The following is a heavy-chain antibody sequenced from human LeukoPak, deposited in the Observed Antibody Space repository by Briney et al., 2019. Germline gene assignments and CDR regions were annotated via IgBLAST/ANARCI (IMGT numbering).Heavy chain of an antibody. CDR1: GFTFSSYW. D-gene: IGHD3-22*01. V-gene: IGHV3-74*01. CDR2: IKSDGST. J-gene: IGHJ1*01. CDR3: ARAPSEIGGYYPEYFRH. Sequence: GGSLRLSCAASGFTFSSYWMHWVRHAPGKGLVWVSRIKSDGSTNYADSVKGRFTISRDNAKNTLSLQMNSLRAEDTGVYYCARAPSEIGGYYPEYFRHWGQGTPVTVSS.